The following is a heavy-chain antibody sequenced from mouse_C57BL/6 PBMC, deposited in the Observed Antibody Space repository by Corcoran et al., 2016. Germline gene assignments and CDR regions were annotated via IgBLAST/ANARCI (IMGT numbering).Heavy chain of an antibody. Sequence: EVQLQQSGPELVKPGASVKIPCKASGYTFTDYNMDWVKQSHGKSLEWIGDINPNNGGTIYNQKFKGKATLTVDKSSSTAYMELRSLTSEDTAVYYCARRRPYYGSSDWDFDVWGTGTTVTVSS. J-gene: IGHJ1*03. CDR3: ARRRPYYGSSDWDFDV. CDR2: INPNNGGT. V-gene: IGHV1-18*01. CDR1: GYTFTDYN. D-gene: IGHD1-1*01.